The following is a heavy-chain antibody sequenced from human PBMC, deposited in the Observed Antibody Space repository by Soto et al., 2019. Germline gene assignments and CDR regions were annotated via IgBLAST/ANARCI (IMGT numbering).Heavy chain of an antibody. CDR3: ARDYVGILTGYYFDY. CDR2: ISSSSSTI. CDR1: GFTFGSYS. J-gene: IGHJ4*02. Sequence: LRLSCAASGFTFGSYSMNWVRQAPGKGLEWVSYISSSSSTIYYADSVKGRFTISRDNAKNSLYLQMNSLRDENTAVYYCARDYVGILTGYYFDYWGQGTLVTVSS. V-gene: IGHV3-48*02. D-gene: IGHD3-9*01.